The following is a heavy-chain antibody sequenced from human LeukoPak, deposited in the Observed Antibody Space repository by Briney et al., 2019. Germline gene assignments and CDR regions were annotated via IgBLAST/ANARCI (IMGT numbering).Heavy chain of an antibody. D-gene: IGHD3-10*01. CDR2: ISAGGGNT. Sequence: GGSLRLSCAASGFTFSSNAMSWVRQGPGKGLEWVSAISAGGGNTYYADSVRGRFTISTDKSKNTLYLQMSSLRAEDTAVYYCAKLLRGTVVPYFDYWGQGTLVTVSS. CDR3: AKLLRGTVVPYFDY. CDR1: GFTFSSNA. V-gene: IGHV3-23*01. J-gene: IGHJ4*02.